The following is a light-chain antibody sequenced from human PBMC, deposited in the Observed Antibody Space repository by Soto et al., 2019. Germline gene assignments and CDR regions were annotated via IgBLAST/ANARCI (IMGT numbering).Light chain of an antibody. CDR1: QSVASN. CDR2: AAS. Sequence: ERVVTQSPATLSMSPGERATLSCRASQSVASNLAWYQQKPGQAPRLPIYAASSRATGIPARFSGSGSGTDFNLTITGLQSEDFAVYYCQQYYHWPRTFGQGTKVDIK. CDR3: QQYYHWPRT. J-gene: IGKJ1*01. V-gene: IGKV3-15*01.